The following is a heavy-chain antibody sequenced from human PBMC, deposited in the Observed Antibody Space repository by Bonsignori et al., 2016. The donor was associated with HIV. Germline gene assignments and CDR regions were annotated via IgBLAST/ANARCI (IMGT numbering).Heavy chain of an antibody. J-gene: IGHJ5*02. CDR2: IYYSGNT. D-gene: IGHD2-2*01. V-gene: IGHV4-39*07. CDR3: ARCWKYQLLSTWFDP. Sequence: RQAPGKGLEWIGSIYYSGNTYYNPSLKSRVTISVDTSKNQFSLKLSSVTAADTAVYYCARCWKYQLLSTWFDPWGQGTLVTVSS.